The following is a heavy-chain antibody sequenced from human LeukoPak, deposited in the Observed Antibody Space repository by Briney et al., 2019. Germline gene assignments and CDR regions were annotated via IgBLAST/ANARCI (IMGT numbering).Heavy chain of an antibody. CDR3: ARGSGRQQLEQNY. V-gene: IGHV3-7*01. Sequence: PGGSLRLFCGASGFTFSIYCMRWVRQAPGRGSEELASIKEDGWVIWDVESVRGRFTIPRDNAKNSVYLEMTSLRAEDTAVYYCARGSGRQQLEQNYWGQGNLVTVSS. CDR1: GFTFSIYC. CDR2: IKEDGWVI. D-gene: IGHD6-13*01. J-gene: IGHJ4*02.